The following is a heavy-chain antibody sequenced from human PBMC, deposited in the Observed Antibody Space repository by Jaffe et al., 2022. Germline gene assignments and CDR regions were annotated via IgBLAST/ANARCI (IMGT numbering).Heavy chain of an antibody. CDR3: APRYSSGWYYFDY. V-gene: IGHV3-23*01. Sequence: EVQLLESGGDLVQPGGSLRLSCAGSGFTFNNFAMSWVRQAPGKGLEWVSLISGGGNTYYADSVKGRFTISRDNSKNTMYMQMNSLRAEDTAVYYCAPRYSSGWYYFDYWGQGTLVTVSS. D-gene: IGHD6-19*01. CDR2: ISGGGNT. J-gene: IGHJ4*02. CDR1: GFTFNNFA.